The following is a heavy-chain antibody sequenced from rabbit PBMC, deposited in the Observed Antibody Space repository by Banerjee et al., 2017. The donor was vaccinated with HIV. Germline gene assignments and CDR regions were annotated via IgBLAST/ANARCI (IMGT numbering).Heavy chain of an antibody. V-gene: IGHV1S45*01. D-gene: IGHD1-1*01. J-gene: IGHJ4*01. CDR3: ARDGGDSVYTYRNL. CDR2: TNIGTHNT. CDR1: GDDFRGYYY. Sequence: QEQLEESGGALVNPGASLTLTCTASGDDFRGYYYICWVRQAPGKGLEWLGCTNIGTHNTYYASWARGPLAITKASSTTVTLQMTSVTAADTAPYSCARDGGDSVYTYRNLWGQGTLVTV.